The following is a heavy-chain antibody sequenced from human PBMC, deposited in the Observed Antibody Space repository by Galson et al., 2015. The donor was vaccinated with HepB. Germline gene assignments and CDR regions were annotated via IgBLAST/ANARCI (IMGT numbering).Heavy chain of an antibody. CDR2: ISSSSSTI. V-gene: IGHV3-48*02. D-gene: IGHD2-2*01. CDR1: GFTFSSYS. Sequence: SLRLSCAASGFTFSSYSMNWVRQAPGKGLEWVSYISSSSSTIYYADSVKGRFTISRDNAKNSLYLQMNSLRDEDTAVYYCARDADCSSTSCPRGYYYYYMDVWGKGTTVTVSS. CDR3: ARDADCSSTSCPRGYYYYYMDV. J-gene: IGHJ6*03.